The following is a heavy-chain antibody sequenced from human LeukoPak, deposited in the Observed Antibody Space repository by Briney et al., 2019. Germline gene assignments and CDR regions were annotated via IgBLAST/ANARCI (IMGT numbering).Heavy chain of an antibody. D-gene: IGHD6-13*01. J-gene: IGHJ4*02. CDR2: ISAYNGNT. V-gene: IGHV1-18*01. CDR1: GYTFTSYG. Sequence: ASVKVSCKASGYTFTSYGISWVRQAPGQGLEWMGWISAYNGNTNYAQKLQGRVTMTTDTSTSTAYMELRSLRSDDTAVYYCARDVYSIAAAGTFDYWGQGTLATVSS. CDR3: ARDVYSIAAAGTFDY.